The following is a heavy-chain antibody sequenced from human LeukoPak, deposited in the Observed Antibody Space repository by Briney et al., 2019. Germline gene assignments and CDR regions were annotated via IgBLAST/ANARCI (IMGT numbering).Heavy chain of an antibody. CDR3: AKDKNSYSSTWYGGSDY. CDR1: GFTFSIYG. Sequence: GGSLRLSCAASGFTFSIYGMHWVRQAPGKGLEWVAVISYDGSNKYYADSVKGRFTISRDNSKNTLYLQMNSLRAEDTAVYYRAKDKNSYSSTWYGGSDYWGQGTLVTVSS. V-gene: IGHV3-30*18. J-gene: IGHJ4*02. D-gene: IGHD6-13*01. CDR2: ISYDGSNK.